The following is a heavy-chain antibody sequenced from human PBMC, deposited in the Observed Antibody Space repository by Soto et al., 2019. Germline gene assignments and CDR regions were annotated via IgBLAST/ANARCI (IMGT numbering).Heavy chain of an antibody. J-gene: IGHJ4*02. Sequence: EVQLVESGGGLVQPGGPLRLSCAASGFTFSSYSMNWVRQAPGKGLEWVSYISSSSSTIYYADSVKGRFTISRDNAKNSLYLQMNSLRDEDTAVYYCARDRDCTNGVCSPGSGGGQGTLVTVSS. CDR2: ISSSSSTI. D-gene: IGHD2-8*01. CDR1: GFTFSSYS. V-gene: IGHV3-48*02. CDR3: ARDRDCTNGVCSPGSG.